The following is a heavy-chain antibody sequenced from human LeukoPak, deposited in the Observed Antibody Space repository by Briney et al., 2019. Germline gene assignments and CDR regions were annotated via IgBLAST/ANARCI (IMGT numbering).Heavy chain of an antibody. D-gene: IGHD3-10*01. CDR1: GGSISSGGYS. CDR3: ARDNMVRGYNWFDP. V-gene: IGHV4-30-2*01. J-gene: IGHJ5*02. Sequence: SETLSLTCAVSGGSISSGGYSWSWIRQPPGKGLEWIGYIYHSGSTYYNPSLKSRVTISVDRSKNQFSLKLSSVTAADTAVYYCARDNMVRGYNWFDPWGQGALVTVSS. CDR2: IYHSGST.